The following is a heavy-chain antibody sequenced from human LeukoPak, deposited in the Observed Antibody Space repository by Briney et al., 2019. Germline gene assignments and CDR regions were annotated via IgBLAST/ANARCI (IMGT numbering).Heavy chain of an antibody. Sequence: SQTLSLTCVISGDSVSSNSAAWNWIRQSPSRGLECLGRTYYRSKWYNDFAVSVNSRITINPDTSKNQFSLQLNSVTPEDTAVYYCARGQRSYYGMDVWGQGTTVTVSS. V-gene: IGHV6-1*01. CDR2: TYYRSKWYN. J-gene: IGHJ6*02. CDR1: GDSVSSNSAA. CDR3: ARGQRSYYGMDV. D-gene: IGHD6-25*01.